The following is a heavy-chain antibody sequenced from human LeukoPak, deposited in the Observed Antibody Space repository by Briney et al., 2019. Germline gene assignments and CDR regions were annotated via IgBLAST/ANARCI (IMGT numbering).Heavy chain of an antibody. CDR2: FDPEDGET. CDR1: GYALTELS. V-gene: IGHV1-24*01. Sequence: ASVKVSCKVSGYALTELSMHWVRQAPGKGLEWMGGFDPEDGETIYAQKFQGRVTMTEDTSTDTAYMELSSLRSEDTAVYYCATPPSRYDSSGPYWAFDIRGQGTMVTVSS. J-gene: IGHJ3*02. D-gene: IGHD3-22*01. CDR3: ATPPSRYDSSGPYWAFDI.